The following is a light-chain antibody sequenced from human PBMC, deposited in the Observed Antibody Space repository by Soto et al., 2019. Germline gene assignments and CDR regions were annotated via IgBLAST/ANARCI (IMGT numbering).Light chain of an antibody. V-gene: IGKV1-6*01. Sequence: AIQVTQSPSSLSASVGDRVTITYRTSQGIRSALGWYQQKPGKVHKLLIYAASTLQSGVPSRFSGSGSGRDFTLTISSLQPEDFATYYCLLDYAYFWAFGQGTKVDIK. J-gene: IGKJ1*01. CDR2: AAS. CDR1: QGIRSA. CDR3: LLDYAYFWA.